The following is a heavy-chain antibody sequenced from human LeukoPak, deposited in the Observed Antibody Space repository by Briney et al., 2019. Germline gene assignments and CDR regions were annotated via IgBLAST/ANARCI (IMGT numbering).Heavy chain of an antibody. CDR3: ATYRQVLLPFES. J-gene: IGHJ4*02. V-gene: IGHV3-23*01. CDR1: GFTFSTFA. CDR2: IFPSGGEI. Sequence: GGSLRLSCAASGFTFSTFAMIWVRQPPGKGLEWVSSIFPSGGEIHYADSVRGRFTISRDNSKSTLSLHMNSLRAEDTAISYCATYRQVLLPFESWGQGTLVTVSS. D-gene: IGHD2-8*02.